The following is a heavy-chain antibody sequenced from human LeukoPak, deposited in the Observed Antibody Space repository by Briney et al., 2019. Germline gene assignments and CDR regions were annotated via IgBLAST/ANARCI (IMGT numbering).Heavy chain of an antibody. CDR3: ARDPSIAAHNWFDP. V-gene: IGHV3-21*01. J-gene: IGHJ5*02. CDR1: GFTFSSYS. Sequence: PGGSLRLSCAASGFTFSSYSMNWVRQAPGKGLEWVSSISSSSSYIYYADSVKGRFTISRDNAKNSPYLQMNSLRAEDTAVYYCARDPSIAAHNWFDPWGQGTLVTVSS. D-gene: IGHD6-6*01. CDR2: ISSSSSYI.